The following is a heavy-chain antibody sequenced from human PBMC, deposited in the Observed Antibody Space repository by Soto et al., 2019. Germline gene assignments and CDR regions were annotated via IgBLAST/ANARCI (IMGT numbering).Heavy chain of an antibody. D-gene: IGHD3-10*01. CDR1: GYTFTGYY. CDR3: ARERSITMVRGVTSRNWFDP. CDR2: INPNSGGT. Sequence: VSCKASGYTFTGYYMHWVRQAPGQGLEWMGWINPNSGGTNYAQKFQGRVTMTRDTSISTAYMELSRLRSDDTAVYYCARERSITMVRGVTSRNWFDPWGQGTLVTVSS. V-gene: IGHV1-2*02. J-gene: IGHJ5*02.